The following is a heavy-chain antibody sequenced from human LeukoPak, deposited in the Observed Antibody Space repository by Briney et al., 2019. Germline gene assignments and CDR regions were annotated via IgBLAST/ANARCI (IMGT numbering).Heavy chain of an antibody. D-gene: IGHD5-24*01. CDR2: VYDNGKT. Sequence: PSGTLSLTCTVSGVFLRRSTYYWGWVRQTPGKGFDWIGNVYDNGKTDYNPSLKSRVTISVDTSKNQFSLKLSSVTAADTAVYYCARQKRGDGYNFFDYWGQGTLVTVSS. J-gene: IGHJ4*02. CDR3: ARQKRGDGYNFFDY. CDR1: GVFLRRSTYY. V-gene: IGHV4-39*01.